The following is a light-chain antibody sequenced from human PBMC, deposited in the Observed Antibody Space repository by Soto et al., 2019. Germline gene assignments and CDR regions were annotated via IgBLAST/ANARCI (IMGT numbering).Light chain of an antibody. CDR3: QQRRNWPLT. CDR1: QSVSSY. CDR2: DAS. J-gene: IGKJ1*01. V-gene: IGKV3-11*01. Sequence: EIVLTQSPATLSLSPGERATLSCRASQSVSSYLAWYQQKPGQAPRLLIYDASNRATGIPARFSGSGSGTDFTLTISSLEPEDFAVYDCQQRRNWPLTFGEGTKVEIK.